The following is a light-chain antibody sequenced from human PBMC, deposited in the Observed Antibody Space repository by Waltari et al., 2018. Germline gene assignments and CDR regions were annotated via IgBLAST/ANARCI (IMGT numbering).Light chain of an antibody. CDR3: QQYNKSPYT. CDR2: GAS. CDR1: QSLDSTY. Sequence: EIVLTQSPGTLSLSPGERATLSCRASQSLDSTYLAWYQLKPGQAPRLLIYGASIRAAGIPERFSGSGSGTDFTLTISRLEPEDFVVYYCQQYNKSPYTFGQGTKLRIK. J-gene: IGKJ2*01. V-gene: IGKV3-20*01.